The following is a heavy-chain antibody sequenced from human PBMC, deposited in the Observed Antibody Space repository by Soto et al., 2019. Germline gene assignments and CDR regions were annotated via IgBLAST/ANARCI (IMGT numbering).Heavy chain of an antibody. D-gene: IGHD1-26*01. CDR3: ARDYGIGRLGPTVGFYY. Sequence: ASVKVSCKASGYTFTGYYMHWVRQAPGQGLEWMGWINPNSGGTNYAQKFQGRVTMTRDTSISTAYMELSRLRSDDTAVYYCARDYGIGRLGPTVGFYYWGQGTLVTVSS. J-gene: IGHJ4*02. CDR2: INPNSGGT. CDR1: GYTFTGYY. V-gene: IGHV1-2*02.